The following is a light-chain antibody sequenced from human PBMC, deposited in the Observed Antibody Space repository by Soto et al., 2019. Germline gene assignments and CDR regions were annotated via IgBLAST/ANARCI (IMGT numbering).Light chain of an antibody. J-gene: IGKJ1*01. V-gene: IGKV4-1*01. CDR3: QQYYTTPVT. CDR1: QSLLH. Sequence: DIVMTQSPDSLAVSLGERATINCKSSQSLLHLAWYQQKPGRPPKLLIYWASTRESGVPDRFSGSASGTDFTLTISSLRAEDVAVYYCQQYYTTPVTFGQGTKVELK. CDR2: WAS.